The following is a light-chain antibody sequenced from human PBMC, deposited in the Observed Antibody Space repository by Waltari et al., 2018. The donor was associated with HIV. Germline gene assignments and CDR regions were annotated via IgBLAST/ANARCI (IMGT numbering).Light chain of an antibody. CDR2: DVS. CDR1: LIAVVCFNY. Sequence: QSALTQPASVSGSPGPSITISSTAALIAVVCFNYVSWYQHHPGKAPKLMIYDVSERPSGVSNRFSGSKAGNTAYLTISGLQAEDEADYYCCSYAGSSTLLFGGGTKVTVL. J-gene: IGLJ3*02. V-gene: IGLV2-23*02. CDR3: CSYAGSSTLL.